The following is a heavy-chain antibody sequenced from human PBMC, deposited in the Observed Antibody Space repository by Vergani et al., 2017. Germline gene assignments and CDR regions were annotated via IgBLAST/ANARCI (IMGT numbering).Heavy chain of an antibody. D-gene: IGHD4-11*01. CDR2: IDHTGRP. CDR1: GGSFTSYH. CDR3: ARVNTETHGHLLYYFYMYV. V-gene: IGHV4-34*01. J-gene: IGHJ6*03. Sequence: QVQLQQWGGGLLKPSETLSLTCVVNGGSFTSYHWTWIRQSPGEGLEWVVDIDHTGRPDYNPSIKSRLTMSVDKSRNQFSLPLKSVTTTDTAIYFCARVNTETHGHLLYYFYMYVWGQGTAVTVS.